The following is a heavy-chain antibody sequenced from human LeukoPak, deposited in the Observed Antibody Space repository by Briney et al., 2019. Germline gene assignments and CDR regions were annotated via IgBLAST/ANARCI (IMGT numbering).Heavy chain of an antibody. D-gene: IGHD1-14*01. CDR3: AKDLGVRNPNYMDV. J-gene: IGHJ6*03. Sequence: PGGSLRLSCAASGFTFSSYEMNWVRQAPGKGLEWVAFGRYDGSNKNYADSVQGRFTISRDNSKNTLYLHMTSLRAEDTAVYYCAKDLGVRNPNYMDVWGKGTTVTVSS. V-gene: IGHV3-30*02. CDR1: GFTFSSYE. CDR2: GRYDGSNK.